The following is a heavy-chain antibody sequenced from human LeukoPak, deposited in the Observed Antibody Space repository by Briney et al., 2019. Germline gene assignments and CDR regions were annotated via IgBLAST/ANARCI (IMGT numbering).Heavy chain of an antibody. CDR3: ARATYYYGSGSYLWFDP. CDR2: ITPIFGTA. Sequence: SVKVSCKASGGTFSSYAISWVRQAPGQGLEWMGGITPIFGTANYAQKFQGRVTITADESTSTAYMELSSLRSEDTAVYYCARATYYYGSGSYLWFDPWGQGTLVTVSS. D-gene: IGHD3-10*01. CDR1: GGTFSSYA. J-gene: IGHJ5*02. V-gene: IGHV1-69*13.